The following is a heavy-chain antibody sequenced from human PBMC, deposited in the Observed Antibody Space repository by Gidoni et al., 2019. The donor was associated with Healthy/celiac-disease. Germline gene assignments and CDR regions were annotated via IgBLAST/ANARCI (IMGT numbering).Heavy chain of an antibody. CDR1: GGSISSSRYY. J-gene: IGHJ4*02. D-gene: IGHD3-22*01. Sequence: QLQLQESGPGLVKPSETLSLTCTVSGGSISSSRYYWGWLRQPPGKGLEWIGSIYYSGSTYYNPSLKSRVTISVDTSKNQFSLKLSSVTAADTAVYYCARLPDYYDSSGYHPGGIDYWGQGTLVTVSS. CDR2: IYYSGST. CDR3: ARLPDYYDSSGYHPGGIDY. V-gene: IGHV4-39*01.